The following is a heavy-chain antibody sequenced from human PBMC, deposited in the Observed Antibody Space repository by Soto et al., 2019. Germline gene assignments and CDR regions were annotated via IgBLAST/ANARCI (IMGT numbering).Heavy chain of an antibody. CDR2: IYWDDDK. V-gene: IGHV2-5*02. CDR3: AHVPGSGQLLYSYYYYMDV. D-gene: IGHD3-10*01. Sequence: QITLKESGPTLVKPTQTLTLTCTFSGFSLTTRGVGVGWIRQPPGKALEWLALIYWDDDKRYSPSLKSRLTITKDTSKNQVVHTLTNMDPVDTATYYCAHVPGSGQLLYSYYYYMDVWGKGATVAVS. CDR1: GFSLTTRGVG. J-gene: IGHJ6*03.